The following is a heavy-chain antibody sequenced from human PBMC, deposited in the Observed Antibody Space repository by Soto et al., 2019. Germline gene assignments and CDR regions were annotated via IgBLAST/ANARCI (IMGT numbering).Heavy chain of an antibody. Sequence: TLSLTCAVSGVSIISGGYSWSWIRQPPGKGLEWIGYIYHSGSTYYNPSLKSRVTISVDRSKNQFSLKLSSVTAADTAVYYCARGIQRGDNWFDPWGQGTLVPGSS. V-gene: IGHV4-30-2*01. D-gene: IGHD5-18*01. J-gene: IGHJ5*02. CDR3: ARGIQRGDNWFDP. CDR2: IYHSGST. CDR1: GVSIISGGYS.